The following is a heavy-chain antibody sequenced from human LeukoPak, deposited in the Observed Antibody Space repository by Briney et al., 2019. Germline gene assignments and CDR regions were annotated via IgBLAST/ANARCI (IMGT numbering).Heavy chain of an antibody. CDR2: IYYSGST. J-gene: IGHJ4*02. CDR1: GGSISSYH. Sequence: SETLSLTCTVSGGSISSYHWSWIRQPPGRGLEWIGYIYYSGSTNYNPSLKSRVTISVDTSKNQFSLKLSSVTAADTAVYYCARGGYGWGNDYWGQGTLVTVSS. D-gene: IGHD5-12*01. V-gene: IGHV4-59*01. CDR3: ARGGYGWGNDY.